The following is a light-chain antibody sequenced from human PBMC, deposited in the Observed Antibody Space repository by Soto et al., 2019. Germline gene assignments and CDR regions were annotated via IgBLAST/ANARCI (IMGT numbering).Light chain of an antibody. V-gene: IGLV2-14*03. CDR1: SRDFGGYNH. J-gene: IGLJ1*01. CDR3: GSYSTSSTLYV. Sequence: SVLTQPASVSGSPGQSITISCTGTSRDFGGYNHVSWYQQHPGKAPKLMIYDVSNRPSGVSDRFSGSKSANTASLSISGFQAEDEADYYCGSYSTSSTLYVFGTGTKVTVL. CDR2: DVS.